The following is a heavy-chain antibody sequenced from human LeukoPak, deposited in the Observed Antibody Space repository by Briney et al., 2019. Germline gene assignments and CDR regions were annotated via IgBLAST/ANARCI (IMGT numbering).Heavy chain of an antibody. J-gene: IGHJ5*02. CDR2: ISYSGST. Sequence: SETLSLTCTVSGGSISSYHWSWIRQPPGKGLEWIGYISYSGSTNFNPSLKSRVTISVDTSKNLFSLKLSSVTAADTAVYYCAREGTAGTNLNWFDPWGQGTLVTVSS. V-gene: IGHV4-59*01. CDR3: AREGTAGTNLNWFDP. D-gene: IGHD1-1*01. CDR1: GGSISSYH.